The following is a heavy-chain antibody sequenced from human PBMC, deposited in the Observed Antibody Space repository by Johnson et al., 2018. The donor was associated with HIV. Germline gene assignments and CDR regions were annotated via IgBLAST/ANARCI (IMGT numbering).Heavy chain of an antibody. CDR1: GFTFSNYA. D-gene: IGHD3-10*01. Sequence: QVQLVESGGGVVQPGRSLRLSCTASGFTFSNYAIHWVRQAPGKGLEWVTVISYDGSNQYYADSVKGRFTISRDNSKNTLYLQLYSLRAEDTAVYYCGRGFQDPLWFRELGVDFDIWGQGTMVTVSS. V-gene: IGHV3-30*04. J-gene: IGHJ3*02. CDR3: GRGFQDPLWFRELGVDFDI. CDR2: ISYDGSNQ.